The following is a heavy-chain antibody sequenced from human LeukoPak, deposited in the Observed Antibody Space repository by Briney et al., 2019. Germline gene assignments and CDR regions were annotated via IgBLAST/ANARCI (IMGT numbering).Heavy chain of an antibody. J-gene: IGHJ3*02. D-gene: IGHD2-2*01. V-gene: IGHV4-39*01. CDR1: GGSISSSSYY. CDR3: ARLAYIVVVPAAIRVGYAFDI. CDR2: IYYSGST. Sequence: SETLSLTCTVSGGSISSSSYYWGWIRQAPGKGLEWIGSIYYSGSTYYNPSLKSRVTISVDTSKNQFSLKLSSVTAADTAVYYCARLAYIVVVPAAIRVGYAFDIWGQGTMVTVS.